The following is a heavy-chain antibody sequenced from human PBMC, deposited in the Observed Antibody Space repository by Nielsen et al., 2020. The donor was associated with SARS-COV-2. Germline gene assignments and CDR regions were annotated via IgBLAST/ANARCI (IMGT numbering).Heavy chain of an antibody. V-gene: IGHV4-30-4*08. CDR3: AREEYGFGLDV. D-gene: IGHD2-2*01. Sequence: SETLSLTCTVSGGPISDDGYYWTWIRQHPGKGLEWVGYIDYRGKTYYNPSLRSRVTMSLDTSKNQFSLILTSVTAADTAVYYCAREEYGFGLDVWGQGTTVRVSS. J-gene: IGHJ6*02. CDR1: GGPISDDGYY. CDR2: IDYRGKT.